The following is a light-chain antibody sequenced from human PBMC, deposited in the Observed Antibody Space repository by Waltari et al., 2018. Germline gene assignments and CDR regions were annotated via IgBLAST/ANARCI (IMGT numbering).Light chain of an antibody. CDR3: QQYGSSSYT. Sequence: DIELTQSPGTLTLPPGARGTPSCSASQSISSSYLAWYQQKPGQAPRLLIYGASSRATGVPDRFSGSGSGTDFTLTISRLEPEDVAVYYCQQYGSSSYTFGQGTKLEI. J-gene: IGKJ2*01. CDR2: GAS. V-gene: IGKV3-20*01. CDR1: QSISSSY.